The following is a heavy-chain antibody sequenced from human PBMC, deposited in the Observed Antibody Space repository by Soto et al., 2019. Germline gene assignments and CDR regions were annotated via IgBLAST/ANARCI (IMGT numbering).Heavy chain of an antibody. CDR2: VNWNGGST. CDR1: GFTFDDYG. Sequence: GGSLRLSCAASGFTFDDYGMSWVRQAPGKGLEWVSGVNWNGGSTGYADSVKGRFTISRDNAKNSLYLQMNSLRAEDTALYHCASSSTSDAFDIWGQGTMVTVSS. J-gene: IGHJ3*02. CDR3: ASSSTSDAFDI. V-gene: IGHV3-20*01. D-gene: IGHD2-2*01.